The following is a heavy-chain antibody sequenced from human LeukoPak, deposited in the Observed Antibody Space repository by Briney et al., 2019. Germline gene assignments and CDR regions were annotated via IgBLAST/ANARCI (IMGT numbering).Heavy chain of an antibody. CDR2: IKEDGSEK. D-gene: IGHD2-8*01. CDR1: GFTFSNYW. J-gene: IGHJ6*02. CDR3: ARVYFDGMEV. Sequence: GGSLRLFCAASGFTFSNYWMSWVHQAPGKGLEWVANIKEDGSEKYYVDSVKGRFTISRDNAKNSLYLQMNSLRAEDTAVYYCARVYFDGMEVWGQGTTVTVSS. V-gene: IGHV3-7*04.